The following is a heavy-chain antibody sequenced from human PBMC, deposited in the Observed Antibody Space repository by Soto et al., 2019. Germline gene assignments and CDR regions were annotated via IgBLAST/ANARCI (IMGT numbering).Heavy chain of an antibody. CDR3: AKIPHSSSWYLDAFDI. D-gene: IGHD6-13*01. CDR2: ISGSGGST. CDR1: GFTFSSYA. Sequence: EVQLLESGGGLVQPGGSLRLSCAASGFTFSSYAMSWVRQAPGKGPEWVSAISGSGGSTYYADSVKGRFTISRDNSKNTLYLQMNSLRAEDTAVYYCAKIPHSSSWYLDAFDIWGQGTMVTVSS. J-gene: IGHJ3*02. V-gene: IGHV3-23*01.